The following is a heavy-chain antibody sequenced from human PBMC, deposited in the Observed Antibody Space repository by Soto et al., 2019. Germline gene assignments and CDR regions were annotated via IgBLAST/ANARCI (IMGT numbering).Heavy chain of an antibody. J-gene: IGHJ6*03. V-gene: IGHV4-34*01. D-gene: IGHD3-3*01. CDR3: AKGGRFPEARYYFLDV. CDR2: INDSGST. Sequence: HVQLQQRGAGLLKPSETLSLTCVVDGESFSGYYWTWIRQPPGKGLEWIGEINDSGSTNHKPSLKSRVTMSIDTSKNQFSLNLRSVTAADTGVYYCAKGGRFPEARYYFLDVWGNGTTVTVSS. CDR1: GESFSGYY.